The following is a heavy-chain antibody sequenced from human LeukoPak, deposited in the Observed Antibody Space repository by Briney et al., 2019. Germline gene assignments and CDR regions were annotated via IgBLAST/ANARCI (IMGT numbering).Heavy chain of an antibody. Sequence: PGGSLRLSCAASGFTLSSYWMHWVRQAPGKGLVWVSRIKSDGRTNYADSVKGRFTFSRDNAKNTVSLQMNSLRAEDTGVYYCARDLTTVTTPGYWGQGTLVTVSS. D-gene: IGHD4-17*01. CDR2: IKSDGRT. V-gene: IGHV3-74*01. CDR3: ARDLTTVTTPGY. J-gene: IGHJ4*02. CDR1: GFTLSSYW.